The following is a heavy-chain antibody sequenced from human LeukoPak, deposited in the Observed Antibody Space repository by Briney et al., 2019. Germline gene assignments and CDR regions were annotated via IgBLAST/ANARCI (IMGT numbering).Heavy chain of an antibody. J-gene: IGHJ4*02. Sequence: GKSLGLSCVVSDFSFNRYLMHWVRQAPGKGLEWVTSISDDGTNKYYSDSVRGRFTISRDNSKSTLYLQMNSLRAEDTAVYYCATSLHYYGSGSPSHYWGQGTLVTVSS. CDR1: DFSFNRYL. V-gene: IGHV3-30-3*01. D-gene: IGHD3-10*01. CDR3: ATSLHYYGSGSPSHY. CDR2: ISDDGTNK.